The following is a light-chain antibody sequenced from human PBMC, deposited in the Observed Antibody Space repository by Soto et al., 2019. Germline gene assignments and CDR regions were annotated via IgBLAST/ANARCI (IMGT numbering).Light chain of an antibody. CDR1: QTISTY. CDR3: QQYNSYSQT. V-gene: IGKV1-5*01. Sequence: DIQMTQSPSTLSASVGDRVTITCRATQTISTYLAWYQQKPGKAPKLLIYDASSLESGVPSRFSGSGSGTEFTLTISSLQPYDFATYYCQQYNSYSQTFGQGTKVEIK. J-gene: IGKJ1*01. CDR2: DAS.